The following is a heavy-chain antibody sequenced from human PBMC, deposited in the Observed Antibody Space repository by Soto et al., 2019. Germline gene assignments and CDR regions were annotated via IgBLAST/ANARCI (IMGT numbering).Heavy chain of an antibody. J-gene: IGHJ4*02. CDR2: IYYSGST. D-gene: IGHD5-12*01. Sequence: PSETLSLTCTVSGGSISSSSYYWGWIRQPPGKGLEWIGSIYYSGSTYYNPSLKSRVTISVDRSKNQFSLKLSSVTAADTAVYYCAKQWLRRFFDYSSQGSLVPVSS. CDR1: GGSISSSSYY. CDR3: AKQWLRRFFDY. V-gene: IGHV4-39*01.